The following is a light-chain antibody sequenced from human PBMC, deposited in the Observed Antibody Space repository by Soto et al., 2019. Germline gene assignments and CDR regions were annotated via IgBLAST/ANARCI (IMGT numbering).Light chain of an antibody. J-gene: IGLJ1*01. CDR1: SSDVGGYYY. CDR2: QVT. V-gene: IGLV2-14*01. CDR3: TSYSSSDIFYV. Sequence: QSVLTQPASVSGSPGQSITISCTVTSSDVGGYYYVSWYQHHPGKAPKLLIYQVTSRPSGVSNRFSGSKSGNTASLTISGLQADDEADYYCTSYSSSDIFYVFGTGTKVTVL.